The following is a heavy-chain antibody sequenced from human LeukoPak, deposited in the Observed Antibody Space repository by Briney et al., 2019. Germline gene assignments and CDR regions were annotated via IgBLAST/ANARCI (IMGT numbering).Heavy chain of an antibody. V-gene: IGHV3-20*04. CDR3: VRDSGDYVGISYFDY. CDR1: GVDFDDHG. J-gene: IGHJ4*02. D-gene: IGHD4-23*01. Sequence: GGSLRLSCAPSGVDFDDHGMSWVRQAPGKGLEWLSGINWNGGTTDYADSVKGRFTISRDNAKNSLYLQMNSLRGEDTAFYYCVRDSGDYVGISYFDYWGQGTLVTVSS. CDR2: INWNGGTT.